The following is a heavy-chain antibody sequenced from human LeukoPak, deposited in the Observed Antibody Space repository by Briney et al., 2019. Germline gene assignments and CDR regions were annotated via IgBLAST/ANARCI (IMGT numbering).Heavy chain of an antibody. CDR2: ISGSSSTI. Sequence: GGSQRLSCVASGFTVSYNYMSWVRQAPGKGLEWVSYISGSSSTIYYADSVKGRFTISRDNAKNSLYLQMSSLRAEDTAVYYCVTNFDPDVDWGQGTLVTVSS. V-gene: IGHV3-11*04. CDR1: GFTVSYNY. D-gene: IGHD3-9*01. CDR3: VTNFDPDVD. J-gene: IGHJ4*02.